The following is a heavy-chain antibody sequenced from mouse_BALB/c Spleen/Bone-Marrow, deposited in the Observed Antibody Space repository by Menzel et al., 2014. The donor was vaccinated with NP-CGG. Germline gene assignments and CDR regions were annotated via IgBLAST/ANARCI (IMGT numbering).Heavy chain of an antibody. CDR1: GYTFTDYA. V-gene: IGHV1-67*01. CDR2: ISTYSGNT. Sequence: QVQLQQSGPELVRPGVSVKISCKGSGYTFTDYAMHWVKQSHAKSLEWIGVISTYSGNTNYNQKFKGKATMTVDKSSSTAYMELARVTSEESAIYYCARAGDGSRYDWFVHWGPRTLLSLSA. J-gene: IGHJ3*01. CDR3: ARAGDGSRYDWFVH. D-gene: IGHD1-1*01.